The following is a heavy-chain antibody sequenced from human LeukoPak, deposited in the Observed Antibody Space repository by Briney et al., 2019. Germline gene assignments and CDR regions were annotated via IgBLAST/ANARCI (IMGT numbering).Heavy chain of an antibody. D-gene: IGHD6-19*01. V-gene: IGHV7-4-1*02. CDR3: ARDRQTIAVAGINWFDP. CDR1: GYTFTRYA. Sequence: ASVKVSCKASGYTFTRYAMNWVRQAPGQGLEWMGWINTNTGNPTYAQGFTGRFVFSLDTSVSTAYLQISSLKAEDTAVYYCARDRQTIAVAGINWFDPWGQGTLVTVSS. J-gene: IGHJ5*02. CDR2: INTNTGNP.